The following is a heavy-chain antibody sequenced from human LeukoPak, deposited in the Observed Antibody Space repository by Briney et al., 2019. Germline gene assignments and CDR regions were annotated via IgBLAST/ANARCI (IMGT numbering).Heavy chain of an antibody. V-gene: IGHV4-34*01. CDR2: INHSGST. J-gene: IGHJ4*02. D-gene: IGHD3-10*01. Sequence: PSETLSLTCAVCGGSFSGYYWSWIRQPPGKGLEWIGEINHSGSTNYNPSLKSRVTISVDTSKNQFSLKLSSVTAADTAVYYCARGHRIWFGELLKSPFDYWGQGTLVTVSS. CDR3: ARGHRIWFGELLKSPFDY. CDR1: GGSFSGYY.